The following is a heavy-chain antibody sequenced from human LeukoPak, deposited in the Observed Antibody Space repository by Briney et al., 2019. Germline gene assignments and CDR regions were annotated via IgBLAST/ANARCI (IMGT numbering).Heavy chain of an antibody. Sequence: GGSLRLSCAASGFTFSNAWMSWVRQAPGKGLEWVGRTKSKTDGGTTDYAAPVKGRFTISRDDSKNTLYLQMNSLKTEDTAVYYCTTDGPVLVRGVSKWFDYWGQGTLVTVSS. J-gene: IGHJ4*02. CDR1: GFTFSNAW. V-gene: IGHV3-15*01. CDR3: TTDGPVLVRGVSKWFDY. CDR2: TKSKTDGGTT. D-gene: IGHD3-10*01.